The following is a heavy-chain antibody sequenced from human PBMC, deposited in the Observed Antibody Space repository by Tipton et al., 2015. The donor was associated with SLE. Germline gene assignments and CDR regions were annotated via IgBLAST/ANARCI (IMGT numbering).Heavy chain of an antibody. V-gene: IGHV4-61*02. CDR1: GGSISSGSYS. Sequence: LRLSCTVSGGSISSGSYSWSWIRQPAGKGLEWIGRIYISGSTKYNPSLKSRVTISVDTSKNQFSLKLSSVTAADTAVYYCARSGHIVVVVLGYFDVWGRGTLVTVSS. D-gene: IGHD2-21*01. CDR2: IYISGST. J-gene: IGHJ2*01. CDR3: ARSGHIVVVVLGYFDV.